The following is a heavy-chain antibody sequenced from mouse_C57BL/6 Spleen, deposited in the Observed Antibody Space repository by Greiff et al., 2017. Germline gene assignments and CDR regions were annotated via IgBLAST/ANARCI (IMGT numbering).Heavy chain of an antibody. Sequence: VHVKQSGPVLVKPGASVKMSCKASGYTFTDYYMNWVKQSHGKSLEWIGVINPYNGGTSYNQKFKGKATLTVDKSSSTAYMELNSLTSEDSAVYYCARRGSSSPHWYFDVWGTGTTVTASS. V-gene: IGHV1-19*01. D-gene: IGHD1-1*01. CDR3: ARRGSSSPHWYFDV. CDR1: GYTFTDYY. CDR2: INPYNGGT. J-gene: IGHJ1*03.